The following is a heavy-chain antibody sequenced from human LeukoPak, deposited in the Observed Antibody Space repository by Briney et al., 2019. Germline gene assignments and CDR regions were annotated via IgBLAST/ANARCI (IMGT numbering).Heavy chain of an antibody. CDR2: ISGSGGST. Sequence: TGGSLRLSCAASGFTFDDYGMSWVRQAPGKGLEWVSAISGSGGSTYYADSVKGRFTISRDNSKNTLYLQMNSLRAEDTAVYYCAKTTSGSYDGWGQGTLVTVSS. D-gene: IGHD1-26*01. V-gene: IGHV3-23*01. J-gene: IGHJ4*02. CDR3: AKTTSGSYDG. CDR1: GFTFDDYG.